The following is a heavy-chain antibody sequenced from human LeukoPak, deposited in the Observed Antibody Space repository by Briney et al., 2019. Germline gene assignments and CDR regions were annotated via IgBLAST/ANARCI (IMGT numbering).Heavy chain of an antibody. J-gene: IGHJ4*02. V-gene: IGHV3-30*18. CDR2: ISYDGSNK. CDR1: GFTFSSYG. CDR3: AKDSAVAVTEYFDY. D-gene: IGHD6-19*01. Sequence: GGSLRLSCAASGFTFSSYGMHWVRQAPGKGLEWVTVISYDGSNKYYADSVKGRFTISRDNSKNTLYLQMNSLRAEDTAVYYCAKDSAVAVTEYFDYWGQGTLVTVSS.